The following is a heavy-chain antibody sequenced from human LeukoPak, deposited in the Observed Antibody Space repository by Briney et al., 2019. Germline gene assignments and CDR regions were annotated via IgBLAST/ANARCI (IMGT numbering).Heavy chain of an antibody. CDR1: GFTFSSYG. J-gene: IGHJ4*02. CDR3: ARDQRLGSSYVVHFDY. CDR2: IWYDGSNK. V-gene: IGHV3-33*08. Sequence: GGSLRLSCAASGFTFSSYGMHWVRQAPGKGLEWVAVIWYDGSNKYYADSVKGRFTISRDNSKNTLYLQMNSLRAEDTAVYYCARDQRLGSSYVVHFDYWRRGTRVSVPS. D-gene: IGHD6-19*01.